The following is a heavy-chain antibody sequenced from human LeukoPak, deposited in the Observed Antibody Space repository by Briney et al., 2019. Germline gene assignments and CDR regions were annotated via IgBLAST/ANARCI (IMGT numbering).Heavy chain of an antibody. CDR2: IYYSGST. CDR1: GGSISSYY. CDR3: AIALAIAARVPGYYYMDV. V-gene: IGHV4-59*01. J-gene: IGHJ6*03. Sequence: PSETLSLTCAVSGGSISSYYWSWIRQPPGKGLEWIGYIYYSGSTNYNPSLKSRVTISVDTSKNQFSLKLSSVTAADTAVYYCAIALAIAARVPGYYYMDVWGKGTTVTVSS. D-gene: IGHD6-6*01.